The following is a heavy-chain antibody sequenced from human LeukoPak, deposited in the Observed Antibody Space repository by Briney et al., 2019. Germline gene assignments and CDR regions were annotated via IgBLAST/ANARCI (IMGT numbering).Heavy chain of an antibody. CDR2: ISSNGGST. CDR1: GFTFSTYG. J-gene: IGHJ4*02. V-gene: IGHV3-64*01. CDR3: ARVRSSSWYPDYFDY. Sequence: GGSLRLSCAASGFTFSTYGMYWARQAPGKGLEYVSAISSNGGSTYYANSVKGGFTISRDNSKNTLYLQMGSLRAEDMAVYYCARVRSSSWYPDYFDYWGQGTLVTVSS. D-gene: IGHD6-13*01.